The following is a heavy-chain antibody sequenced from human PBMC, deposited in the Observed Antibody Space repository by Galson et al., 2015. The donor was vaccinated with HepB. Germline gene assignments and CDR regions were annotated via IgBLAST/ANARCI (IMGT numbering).Heavy chain of an antibody. CDR2: ISSSGSTI. V-gene: IGHV3-11*01. CDR3: AGEFFLGYCSSTSCYTRGAEFDP. J-gene: IGHJ5*02. CDR1: GFTFSDYY. D-gene: IGHD2-2*02. Sequence: SLRLSCAASGFTFSDYYMSWIRQAPGKRLEWVSCISSSGSTIYYADSVKGRFTISRDNAKNSLYLQMNSLRAEDTAVYYCAGEFFLGYCSSTSCYTRGAEFDPWDQASLVTVSS.